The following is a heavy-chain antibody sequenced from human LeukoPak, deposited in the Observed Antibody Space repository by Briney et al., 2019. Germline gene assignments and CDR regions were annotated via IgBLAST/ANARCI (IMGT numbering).Heavy chain of an antibody. CDR1: GFTFSSNA. J-gene: IGHJ4*02. CDR3: AKDLAGTTSFDY. CDR2: ISDNGRST. D-gene: IGHD1-7*01. Sequence: GGSLRLSCGASGFTFSSNAMYWVRQAPGKGLEWVSAISDNGRSTYYADSVEGRFTISRDKSKNTLYLQMNSLRAEDTAVYYCAKDLAGTTSFDYWGQGTLVTVSS. V-gene: IGHV3-23*01.